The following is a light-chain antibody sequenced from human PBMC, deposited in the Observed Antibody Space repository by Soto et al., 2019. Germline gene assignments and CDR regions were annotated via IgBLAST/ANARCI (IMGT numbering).Light chain of an antibody. CDR2: GAS. V-gene: IGKV3-15*01. CDR1: QTISSN. Sequence: EILMTQSPATLSVSPGERATLSCRASQTISSNLAWYQHKPGQAPRLLFYGASKRATGIPARFTGSGYGTEFTLNISSLKSEDFAVYSCQQYDNWPPTFGGGTKVEIK. J-gene: IGKJ4*01. CDR3: QQYDNWPPT.